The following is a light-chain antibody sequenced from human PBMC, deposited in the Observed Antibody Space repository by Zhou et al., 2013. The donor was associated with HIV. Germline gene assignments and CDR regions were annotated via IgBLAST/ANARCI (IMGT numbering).Light chain of an antibody. CDR1: QVISNW. J-gene: IGKJ1*01. CDR2: KTS. V-gene: IGKV1-5*03. Sequence: DIQMTQSPSTLSASLGDRVTITCRASQVISNWLAWYQQKPGKAPKLLIYKTSTLESGVPSRFSGSGSGTEFTLTISSLQPDDFATYYCQQCNSYSRTFGQGTKVEIK. CDR3: QQCNSYSRT.